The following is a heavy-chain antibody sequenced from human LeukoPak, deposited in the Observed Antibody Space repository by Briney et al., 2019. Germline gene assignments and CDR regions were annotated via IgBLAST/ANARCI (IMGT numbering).Heavy chain of an antibody. V-gene: IGHV4-61*02. D-gene: IGHD6-19*01. CDR3: ARDSSSGWYRLFDY. Sequence: SETLSLTCTVSGGSISSGSYYWSWIRPPAGKGLEWIGRIYTSGSTNYTPSLKGRVTISVDTSKNQLSLKLSSVTAADTAVYFCARDSSSGWYRLFDYWGQGTLVTVSS. J-gene: IGHJ4*02. CDR2: IYTSGST. CDR1: GGSISSGSYY.